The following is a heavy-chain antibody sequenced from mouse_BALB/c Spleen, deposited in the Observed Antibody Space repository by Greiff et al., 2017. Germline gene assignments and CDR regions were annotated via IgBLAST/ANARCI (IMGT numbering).Heavy chain of an antibody. D-gene: IGHD1-2*01. J-gene: IGHJ4*01. V-gene: IGHV1S29*02. CDR2: IYPYNGGT. CDR1: GYTFTDYN. CDR3: ARWGLRLLDHYYAMDY. Sequence: VQLQQSGPELVKPGASVKISCKASGYTFTDYNMHWVKQSHGKSLEWIGYIYPYNGGTGYNQKFKSKATLTVDNSSSTAYMELRSLTSEDSAVYYCARWGLRLLDHYYAMDYWGQGTSVTVSS.